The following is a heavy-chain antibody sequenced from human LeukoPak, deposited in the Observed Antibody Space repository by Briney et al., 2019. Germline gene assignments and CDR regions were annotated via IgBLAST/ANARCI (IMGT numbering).Heavy chain of an antibody. V-gene: IGHV3-53*01. CDR1: GFIVSTNY. Sequence: PGGSLRLSCAASGFIVSTNYMIWVRQAPGKGLEWVSVIYSVGGTYYADSVRGRFTISRDNFKNMLYLQMNSLRAEDTAVYYCARDTPAGDFEYWGQGTLVTVSS. J-gene: IGHJ4*02. CDR3: ARDTPAGDFEY. CDR2: IYSVGGT. D-gene: IGHD6-19*01.